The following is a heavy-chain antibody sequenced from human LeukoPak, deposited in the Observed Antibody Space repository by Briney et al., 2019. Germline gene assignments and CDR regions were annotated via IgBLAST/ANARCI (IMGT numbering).Heavy chain of an antibody. J-gene: IGHJ4*02. CDR3: ARGGSGYPFDY. CDR2: IYYSGST. Sequence: MASETLSLTCTVSGGSISSGGYYWSWIRQHPGKGLEWTGYIYYSGSTYYNPSLKSRVTISVDTSKNQFSLKLSSVTAADTAVYYCARGGSGYPFDYWGQGTLVTVSS. CDR1: GGSISSGGYY. D-gene: IGHD3-3*01. V-gene: IGHV4-31*03.